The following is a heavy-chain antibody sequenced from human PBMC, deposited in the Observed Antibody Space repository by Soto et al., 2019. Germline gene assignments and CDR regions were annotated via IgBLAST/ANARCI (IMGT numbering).Heavy chain of an antibody. CDR1: GFSFSDHY. Sequence: EVQLAESGGGLVQPGESLRLSCSASGFSFSDHYMDWVRQAPWKGLEWVGRIRNKATSYTTDYAASVKGRFTISRDDSKPSLYLQMNSLQTEDTAVYYCVSVVVGAPDYWGQGTLVTVSS. CDR2: IRNKATSYTT. V-gene: IGHV3-72*01. J-gene: IGHJ4*02. CDR3: VSVVVGAPDY. D-gene: IGHD2-2*01.